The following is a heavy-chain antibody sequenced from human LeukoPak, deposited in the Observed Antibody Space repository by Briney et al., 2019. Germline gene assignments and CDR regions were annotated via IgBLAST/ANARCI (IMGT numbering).Heavy chain of an antibody. CDR3: ARVPGSSGWNYYFDY. J-gene: IGHJ4*02. D-gene: IGHD6-19*01. CDR2: ISSSDNAV. Sequence: PGGSLRLSCAASGVTFSSYEMNWVRQAPGKGLEWVSYISSSDNAVHYADSVKGRFTISRDNTKNSLYLQMNGLRAEDTAVYYCARVPGSSGWNYYFDYWGQRTLVTVSS. CDR1: GVTFSSYE. V-gene: IGHV3-48*03.